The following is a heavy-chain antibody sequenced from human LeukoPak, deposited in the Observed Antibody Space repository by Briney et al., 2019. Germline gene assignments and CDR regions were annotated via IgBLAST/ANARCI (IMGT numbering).Heavy chain of an antibody. J-gene: IGHJ4*02. Sequence: GGSLRLSCAASGFTFSDSAMHWVRQASGKGLEWVGRTRSKANSYATAYAASVKGRFTISREDSKNTAYLQMNSLKTEDTAVYYCTGQAYYYDTSGFNFDYWGQGILVAVSS. CDR1: GFTFSDSA. V-gene: IGHV3-73*01. D-gene: IGHD3-22*01. CDR2: TRSKANSYAT. CDR3: TGQAYYYDTSGFNFDY.